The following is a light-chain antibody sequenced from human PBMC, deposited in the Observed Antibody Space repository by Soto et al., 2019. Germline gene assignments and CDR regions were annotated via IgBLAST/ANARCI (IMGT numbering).Light chain of an antibody. CDR1: QAVSNI. V-gene: IGKV1-27*01. CDR3: QTFNGAPYS. CDR2: EAS. Sequence: DIQMTQSPSSLSASVGDRATITCRASQAVSNIVASYQQKPGKSPTLLISEASTLQSGLPSRFSGRGSGTDFILTISLLQPEDFATYCFQTFNGAPYSFGQGTKLAVK. J-gene: IGKJ2*03.